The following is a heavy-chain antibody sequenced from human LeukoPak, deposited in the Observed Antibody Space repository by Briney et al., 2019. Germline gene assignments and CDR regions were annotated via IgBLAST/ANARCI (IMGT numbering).Heavy chain of an antibody. J-gene: IGHJ3*02. V-gene: IGHV4-34*01. Sequence: KSSETLSLTCAVYGGSFSGYYWSWIRQPPGKGLEWIGEINHSGSTNYNPSLKSRVTISVDTSKNQFSLKLSSVTAADTAVYYCARHTVDTAMVANDAFDIWGQGTMVTVSS. CDR3: ARHTVDTAMVANDAFDI. CDR2: INHSGST. D-gene: IGHD5-18*01. CDR1: GGSFSGYY.